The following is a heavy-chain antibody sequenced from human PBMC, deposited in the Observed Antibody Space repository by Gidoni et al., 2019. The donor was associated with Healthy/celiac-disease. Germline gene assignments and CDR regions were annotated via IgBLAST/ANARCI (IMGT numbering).Heavy chain of an antibody. CDR2: INPNSGGT. J-gene: IGHJ4*02. CDR3: ARAYYDILTGYRTFDY. D-gene: IGHD3-9*01. Sequence: VRQAPGQGLEWMGWINPNSGGTNYAQKFQGRVTMTRDTSISTAYMELSRLRSDDTAVYYCARAYYDILTGYRTFDYWGQGTLVTVSS. V-gene: IGHV1-2*02.